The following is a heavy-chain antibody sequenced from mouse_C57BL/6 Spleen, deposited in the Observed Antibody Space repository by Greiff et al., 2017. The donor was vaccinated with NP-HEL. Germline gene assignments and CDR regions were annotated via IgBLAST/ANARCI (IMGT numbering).Heavy chain of an antibody. D-gene: IGHD1-1*01. V-gene: IGHV3-6*01. CDR2: ISYDGSN. Sequence: EVKLQESGPGLVKPSQSLSLTCSVTGYSITSGYYWNWIRQFPGNKLEWMGYISYDGSNNYNPSLNNRIPITRDTSKNQFFLKLNSVTTEDTATYYCARGGLRTRFAYWGQGTLVTVSA. J-gene: IGHJ3*01. CDR1: GYSITSGYY. CDR3: ARGGLRTRFAY.